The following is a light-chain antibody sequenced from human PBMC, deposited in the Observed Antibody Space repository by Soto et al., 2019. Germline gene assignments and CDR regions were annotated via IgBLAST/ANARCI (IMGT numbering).Light chain of an antibody. V-gene: IGKV3-20*01. Sequence: PGERATLSCRASQTVSSTYLAWYQQKPGQAPRLLIYGASSRATGIPDRSSGGRSGTDFSLTTSSLDAEDFAVYYCQQYSSSPITFGRGTRLEIK. J-gene: IGKJ5*01. CDR1: QTVSSTY. CDR2: GAS. CDR3: QQYSSSPIT.